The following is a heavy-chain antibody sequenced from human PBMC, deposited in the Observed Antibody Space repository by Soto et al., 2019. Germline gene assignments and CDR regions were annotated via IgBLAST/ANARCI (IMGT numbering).Heavy chain of an antibody. J-gene: IGHJ5*02. Sequence: GALRLSCAASGFTFSSYSMNWVRQAPGKGLEWVSSISSSSSYIYYADSVKGRFTISRDNAKNSLYLQMNSLRAEDTAVYYCARDGFQDIVLVPAAMSNWFDPWGQGTLVTVSS. CDR2: ISSSSSYI. D-gene: IGHD2-2*01. CDR3: ARDGFQDIVLVPAAMSNWFDP. V-gene: IGHV3-21*01. CDR1: GFTFSSYS.